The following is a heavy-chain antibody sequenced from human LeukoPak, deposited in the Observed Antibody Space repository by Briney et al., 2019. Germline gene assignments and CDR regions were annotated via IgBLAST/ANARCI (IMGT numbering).Heavy chain of an antibody. D-gene: IGHD2-21*02. CDR2: IIPIFGTA. V-gene: IGHV1-69*06. CDR3: ARAQLARCGGDCYNQFDP. Sequence: ASVKVSCKASVDTFSSYAVSWVRQDPGQGLEWMGGIIPIFGTANYAQKFQGRVTITADKSTDTAYMELSSLRSEDTAVYYCARAQLARCGGDCYNQFDPWRQGPGIAVSS. J-gene: IGHJ5*02. CDR1: VDTFSSYA.